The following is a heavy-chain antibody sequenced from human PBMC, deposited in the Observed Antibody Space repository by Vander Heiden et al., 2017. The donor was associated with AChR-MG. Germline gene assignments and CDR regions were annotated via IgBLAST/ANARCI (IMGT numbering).Heavy chain of an antibody. J-gene: IGHJ5*02. CDR3: AKSPSGRFGELLGTWFDP. CDR2: ISGSGGST. CDR1: GFTLSSYA. V-gene: IGHV3-23*01. Sequence: EVQLLESGGGLVQPGGSLRLSCAASGFTLSSYAVGWVRQAPGKGLEWVSAISGSGGSTYYADSVKGRFTISRDNSKNTLYLQMNSLRAEDTAVYYCAKSPSGRFGELLGTWFDPWGQGTLVTVSS. D-gene: IGHD3-10*01.